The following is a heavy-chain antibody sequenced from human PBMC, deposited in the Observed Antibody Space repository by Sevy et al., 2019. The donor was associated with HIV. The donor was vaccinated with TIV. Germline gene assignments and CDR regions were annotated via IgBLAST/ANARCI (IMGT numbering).Heavy chain of an antibody. J-gene: IGHJ4*02. Sequence: GGSLRLSCAASGIAFSTYAMFWVRQAPGKGLEWVSSISASGYSTYYADSVKGRFTLSRDNSRNTLDLQMNSLRADDTAVYYCAKDFSDVYYYDSSATVDYWGRGTLVTVSS. CDR1: GIAFSTYA. V-gene: IGHV3-23*01. CDR2: ISASGYST. D-gene: IGHD3-22*01. CDR3: AKDFSDVYYYDSSATVDY.